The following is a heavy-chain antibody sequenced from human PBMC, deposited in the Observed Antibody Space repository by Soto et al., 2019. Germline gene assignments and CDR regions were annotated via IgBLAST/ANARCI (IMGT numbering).Heavy chain of an antibody. V-gene: IGHV3-9*01. CDR1: GFSFRDYA. CDR2: ISWNSDSK. D-gene: IGHD6-19*01. Sequence: LSSAASGFSFRDYAMHCVRQASGKGLEWGSGISWNSDSKGYADSVKGRFTISRDNAKKHLYLQMDSLRTEDTALYYCANLGYSSVWYGMDVWGQGTTVTVSS. CDR3: ANLGYSSVWYGMDV. J-gene: IGHJ6*02.